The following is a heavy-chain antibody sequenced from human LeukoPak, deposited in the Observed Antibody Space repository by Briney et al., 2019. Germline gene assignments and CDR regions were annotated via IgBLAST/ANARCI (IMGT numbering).Heavy chain of an antibody. V-gene: IGHV3-21*01. CDR3: TNSRYDSSGYYGIIGY. CDR1: GFTFSSYT. J-gene: IGHJ4*02. D-gene: IGHD3-22*01. Sequence: GGSLRLSCAASGFTFSSYTMNWVRLAPGKGLEWVSSISRSNIYKYYADSVKGRFTISRDNAKNSLYLQMNSLRAEDTAVYYCTNSRYDSSGYYGIIGYWGQGTLVTVSS. CDR2: ISRSNIYK.